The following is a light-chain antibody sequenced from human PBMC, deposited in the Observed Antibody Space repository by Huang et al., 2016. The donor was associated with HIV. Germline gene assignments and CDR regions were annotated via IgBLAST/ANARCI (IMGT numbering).Light chain of an antibody. J-gene: IGKJ2*01. CDR2: RAS. V-gene: IGKV1-5*03. CDR3: QQYNTYLYT. Sequence: DTQMTQSPSTLSASVGDRVTITCRASQNINTWLAWYQQKPGKAPDLLIYRASSLQVGDPSRFTGSGSGTEFTLTITSLQPDDLGTYDCQQYNTYLYTCGQGTKLEI. CDR1: QNINTW.